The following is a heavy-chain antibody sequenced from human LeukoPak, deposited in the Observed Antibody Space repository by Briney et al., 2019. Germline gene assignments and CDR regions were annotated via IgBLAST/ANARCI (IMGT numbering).Heavy chain of an antibody. J-gene: IGHJ4*02. CDR2: IYPGDSDT. CDR3: ARIGRYGSGSYPFDY. CDR1: GYSFTSYW. V-gene: IGHV5-51*01. D-gene: IGHD3-10*01. Sequence: GESLKISCQGSGYSFTSYWIGWVRQMPGKGLEWMGIIYPGDSDTRYSPSFQGQVTISADKSISTAYLQWSSLKASDTAMYYCARIGRYGSGSYPFDYWGQGTLVTVSS.